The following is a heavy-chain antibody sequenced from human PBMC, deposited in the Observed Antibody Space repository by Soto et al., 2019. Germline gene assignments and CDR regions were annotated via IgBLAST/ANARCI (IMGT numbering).Heavy chain of an antibody. J-gene: IGHJ6*02. D-gene: IGHD6-13*01. CDR3: ARALGVAAAGPSRVYYYYGMDV. CDR1: GGTFSSYA. V-gene: IGHV1-69*13. Sequence: SVKVSCKASGGTFSSYAISWVRQAPGQGLEWMGGIIPIFGTANYAQKFQGRVTITADESTSTAYMELSSLRSEDTAVYYCARALGVAAAGPSRVYYYYGMDVWGQGTTVTVS. CDR2: IIPIFGTA.